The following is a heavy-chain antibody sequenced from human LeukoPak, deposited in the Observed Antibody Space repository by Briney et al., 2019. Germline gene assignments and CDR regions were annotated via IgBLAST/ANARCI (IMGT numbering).Heavy chain of an antibody. CDR3: ARGLPYNDAFDI. Sequence: GGSLRLSCAASRFTFSAYNMNWVRQAPGKGLEWVSTISISSSTILYADSVKGRFTISRDNAKNSLSLQMNSLRVEDTAVYYCARGLPYNDAFDIWGQGTMVTVSS. J-gene: IGHJ3*02. V-gene: IGHV3-21*01. CDR2: ISISSSTI. D-gene: IGHD4-11*01. CDR1: RFTFSAYN.